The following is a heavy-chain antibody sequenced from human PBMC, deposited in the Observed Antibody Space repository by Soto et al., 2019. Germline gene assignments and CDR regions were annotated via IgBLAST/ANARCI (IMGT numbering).Heavy chain of an antibody. CDR3: ARLPMAWNDVGY. CDR1: GGSISSSSYY. CDR2: IYYSGST. J-gene: IGHJ4*02. D-gene: IGHD1-1*01. Sequence: QLQLQESVPGLVKPSETLSLTCTVSGGSISSSSYYWGWIRQPPGKGLEWIGSIYYSGSTYYNPSLKSRVTISVDTSKNQFSLKLSSVTAADTAVYYCARLPMAWNDVGYWGQGTLVTVSS. V-gene: IGHV4-39*01.